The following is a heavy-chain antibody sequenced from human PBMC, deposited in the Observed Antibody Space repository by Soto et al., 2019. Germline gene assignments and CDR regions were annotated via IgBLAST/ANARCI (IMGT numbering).Heavy chain of an antibody. D-gene: IGHD3-22*01. Sequence: GGSLRLSCAASGFTFSSCGMHWVRQAPGKGLEWAAVIWYDGSNKYYADSVKGRFTISRDNSKNTLYLQMNSLRAEDTAVYYCARAFYYYDSSGYDYWGQGTLVTVSS. V-gene: IGHV3-33*01. CDR2: IWYDGSNK. CDR1: GFTFSSCG. J-gene: IGHJ4*02. CDR3: ARAFYYYDSSGYDY.